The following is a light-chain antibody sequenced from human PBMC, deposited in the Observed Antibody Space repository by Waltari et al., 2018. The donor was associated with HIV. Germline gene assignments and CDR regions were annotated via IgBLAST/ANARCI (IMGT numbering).Light chain of an antibody. CDR1: SSDVGGLNY. CDR3: SSYTSSSTSHV. J-gene: IGLJ1*01. V-gene: IGLV2-14*01. Sequence: QSALTQPASVPGSPGQSITISCTGTSSDVGGLNYVSWYQQHTGKAPKLMIYEVSNRPSGVSNRFSGSKSGNTASLTISGLQAEDEADYYCSSYTSSSTSHVFGTGTKVTVL. CDR2: EVS.